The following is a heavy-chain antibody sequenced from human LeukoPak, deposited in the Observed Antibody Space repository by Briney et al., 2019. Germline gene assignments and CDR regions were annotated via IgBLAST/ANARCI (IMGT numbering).Heavy chain of an antibody. D-gene: IGHD6-13*01. CDR2: IYYNGNT. Sequence: SETLSLTCTVSGGSISNGDYYWGWIRQPPGKGLEWIGSIYYNGNTYYNPSLKSRVTISVDTSKNQFSLKLSSVTAADTAVYYCARDSSSWYTVYYFDYWGQGSLVTVSS. V-gene: IGHV4-39*07. CDR3: ARDSSSWYTVYYFDY. J-gene: IGHJ4*02. CDR1: GGSISNGDYY.